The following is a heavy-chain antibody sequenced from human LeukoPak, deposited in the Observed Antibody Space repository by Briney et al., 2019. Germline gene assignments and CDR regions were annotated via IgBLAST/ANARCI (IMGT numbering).Heavy chain of an antibody. Sequence: SVKVSCKASGGTFSSYAISWVRQAPGQGLEWMGGIIPIFGTANYAQKFQGRVTITADESASTAYMELSSLRSEDTAVYYCARYGMVAATLWYYYYGMDVWGQGTTVTVSS. J-gene: IGHJ6*02. CDR3: ARYGMVAATLWYYYYGMDV. V-gene: IGHV1-69*13. D-gene: IGHD2-15*01. CDR2: IIPIFGTA. CDR1: GGTFSSYA.